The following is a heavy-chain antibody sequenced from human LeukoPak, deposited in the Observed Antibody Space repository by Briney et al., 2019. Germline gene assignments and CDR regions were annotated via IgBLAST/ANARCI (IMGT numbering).Heavy chain of an antibody. D-gene: IGHD6-19*01. V-gene: IGHV1-46*01. CDR2: INPSGGGT. J-gene: IGHJ4*02. CDR3: ASNILFAGGWSFFDF. Sequence: ASVKVSCKASGYTFTSYHMHWVRQAPGQGLEWMGIINPSGGGTSYAQKFQGRVIMTRDTSTSTVYTELSSLRSVDTAVYYCASNILFAGGWSFFDFWGQGTLVTVSS. CDR1: GYTFTSYH.